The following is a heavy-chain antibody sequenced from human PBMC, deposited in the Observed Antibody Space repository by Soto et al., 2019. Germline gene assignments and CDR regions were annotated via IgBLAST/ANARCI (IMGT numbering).Heavy chain of an antibody. J-gene: IGHJ6*02. CDR3: ARGGYYDKVWGKMNYYGLDV. CDR2: ISAYNDYT. Sequence: QVRLVQSAAEVKKPGASVKVSCKASGYTFIRYGITWVRQAPGQGLEWMGWISAYNDYTNYAQKLQGRVTMTTDTSTSTGYMELRSLRSDDTAVYYCARGGYYDKVWGKMNYYGLDVWGQGTTVTVSS. CDR1: GYTFIRYG. V-gene: IGHV1-18*01. D-gene: IGHD3-16*01.